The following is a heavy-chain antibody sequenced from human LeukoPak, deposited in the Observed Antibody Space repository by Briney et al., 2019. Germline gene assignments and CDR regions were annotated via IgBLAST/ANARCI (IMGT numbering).Heavy chain of an antibody. D-gene: IGHD2-2*01. CDR3: ARHLGRYCTSTSCYPWFDP. CDR1: GYSFTNYW. J-gene: IGHJ5*02. CDR2: IYPGDSDT. Sequence: AGESLKISCKGSGYSFTNYWIGWVRQMPGKGLEWVGIIYPGDSDTRYSPSFQGQVTISADKSITTAYLQWSSLKASDTAMYYCARHLGRYCTSTSCYPWFDPWGQGTLVTVSS. V-gene: IGHV5-51*01.